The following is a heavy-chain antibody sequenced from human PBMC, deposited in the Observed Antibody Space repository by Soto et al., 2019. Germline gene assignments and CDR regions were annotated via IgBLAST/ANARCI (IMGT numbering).Heavy chain of an antibody. CDR3: ARPSSDYDILTGTYYGMDV. J-gene: IGHJ6*02. V-gene: IGHV4-39*01. Sequence: QLQLQESGPGLVKPSETLSLTCTVSGGSISSSSYYWGWIRQPPGKGLEWIGSIYYSGSTYYNPSLKSRVTISVDTSKNQFSLKLSSVTAADTAVYYCARPSSDYDILTGTYYGMDVWGQGTTVTVSS. D-gene: IGHD3-9*01. CDR2: IYYSGST. CDR1: GGSISSSSYY.